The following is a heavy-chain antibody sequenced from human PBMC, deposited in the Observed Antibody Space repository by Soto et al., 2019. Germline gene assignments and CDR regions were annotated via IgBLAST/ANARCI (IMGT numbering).Heavy chain of an antibody. CDR3: AIDFDLGYCTQCDYMDV. CDR2: IKQDGREK. CDR1: GFTFSSYW. J-gene: IGHJ6*03. D-gene: IGHD2-8*01. V-gene: IGHV3-7*01. Sequence: PGGSLRLSCAASGFTFSSYWMSWVRQAPGKGLERVANIKQDGREKYYVDSVKGRNTISRDNAKNSMYLQMNSLRAEDTAVYFCAIDFDLGYCTQCDYMDVWGKGTTVTVSS.